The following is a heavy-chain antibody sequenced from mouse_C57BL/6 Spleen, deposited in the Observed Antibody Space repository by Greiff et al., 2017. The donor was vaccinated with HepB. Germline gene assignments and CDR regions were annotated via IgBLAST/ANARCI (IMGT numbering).Heavy chain of an antibody. Sequence: EVHLVESGPGLVKPSQSLSLTCSVTGYSITSGYYWNWIRQFPGNKLEWMGYISYDGSNNYNPSLKNRISITRDTSKNQFFLKLNSVTTEDTATYYCAREGVITTAWYFDVWGTGTTVTVSS. V-gene: IGHV3-6*01. CDR3: AREGVITTAWYFDV. D-gene: IGHD1-2*01. J-gene: IGHJ1*03. CDR2: ISYDGSN. CDR1: GYSITSGYY.